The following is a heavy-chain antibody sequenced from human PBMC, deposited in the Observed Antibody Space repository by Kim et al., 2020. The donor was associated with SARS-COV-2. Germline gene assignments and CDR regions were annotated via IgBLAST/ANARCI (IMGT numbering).Heavy chain of an antibody. Sequence: SETLSLTCAVYGGSFSGYYWSWIRQPPGKGLEWIGEINHSGSTNYNPSLKSRVTISVDTSKNQFSLKLSSVTAADTAVYYCARGGKAEYYFDYWGQGTLVTVSS. V-gene: IGHV4-34*01. CDR1: GGSFSGYY. CDR2: INHSGST. J-gene: IGHJ4*02. CDR3: ARGGKAEYYFDY. D-gene: IGHD6-6*01.